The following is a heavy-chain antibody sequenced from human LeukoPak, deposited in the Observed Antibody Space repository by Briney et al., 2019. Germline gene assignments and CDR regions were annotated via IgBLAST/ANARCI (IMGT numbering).Heavy chain of an antibody. J-gene: IGHJ4*02. CDR1: GGSFCGYY. D-gene: IGHD6-25*01. V-gene: IGHV4-34*01. CDR3: ARSSGTGTFSY. Sequence: SGTLSLTCAVYGGSFCGYYWSWIRQPPGKGLEWIGEINDSGSTNYNQSLKSRVTISVDTYKNHFSLKMSSVTAADTAVYYCARSSGTGTFSYWGQGTLVTVSS. CDR2: INDSGST.